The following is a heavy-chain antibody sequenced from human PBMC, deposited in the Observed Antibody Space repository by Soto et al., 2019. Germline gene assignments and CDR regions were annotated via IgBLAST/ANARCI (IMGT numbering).Heavy chain of an antibody. Sequence: GSLRLSCAASGFTFSGYSVNWVRQAPGKGLEWVSYISSGSKTIYYAESVKGRFTVSRDNARNSQYLQMNSLRDEDTAVYYCAREDILGVRSFDYWGQGTLVTVSS. CDR3: AREDILGVRSFDY. CDR2: ISSGSKTI. CDR1: GFTFSGYS. J-gene: IGHJ4*02. V-gene: IGHV3-48*02. D-gene: IGHD3-9*01.